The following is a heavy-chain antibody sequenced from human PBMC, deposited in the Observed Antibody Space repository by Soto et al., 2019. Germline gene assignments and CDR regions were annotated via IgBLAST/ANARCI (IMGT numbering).Heavy chain of an antibody. J-gene: IGHJ6*02. V-gene: IGHV3-30-3*01. D-gene: IGHD3-22*01. Sequence: QVQLVESGGGVVQPGRSLRLSCAASGFTFSSYAMHWVRQAPGKGLEWVAVISYDGSNKYYADSVKGRFTISRDNSKNTLYRQMNSLRAEDTAVYYCARDDYYDSSGYWPYYGMDVWGQGTTVTVSS. CDR3: ARDDYYDSSGYWPYYGMDV. CDR1: GFTFSSYA. CDR2: ISYDGSNK.